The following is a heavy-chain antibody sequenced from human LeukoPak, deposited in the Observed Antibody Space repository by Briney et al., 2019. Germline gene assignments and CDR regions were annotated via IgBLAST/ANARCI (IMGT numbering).Heavy chain of an antibody. J-gene: IGHJ4*02. Sequence: SETLSLTCTVSGGSISSGDYYWSWIRQPPGTGLEWIGYIYYSGSTYYNPSLKSRVTISVDTSKNQFSLKLSSVTAADTAVYYCARDRSPDTAIDYWGQGTLVTVSS. D-gene: IGHD5-18*01. V-gene: IGHV4-30-4*02. CDR1: GGSISSGDYY. CDR2: IYYSGST. CDR3: ARDRSPDTAIDY.